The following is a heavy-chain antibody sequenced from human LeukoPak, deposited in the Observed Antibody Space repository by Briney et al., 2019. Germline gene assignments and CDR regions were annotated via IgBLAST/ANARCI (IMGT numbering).Heavy chain of an antibody. V-gene: IGHV4-39*07. D-gene: IGHD6-13*01. J-gene: IGHJ4*02. Sequence: PSETLSLTCTVSGGSISSSSYYWGWIRQPPGEGLEWIGSIYYSGSTYYNPSLKSRVTISVDKSKNQFSLKLSSVTAADMAVYYCARVNNAAAAGYYFDYWGQGTLVTVSS. CDR3: ARVNNAAAAGYYFDY. CDR2: IYYSGST. CDR1: GGSISSSSYY.